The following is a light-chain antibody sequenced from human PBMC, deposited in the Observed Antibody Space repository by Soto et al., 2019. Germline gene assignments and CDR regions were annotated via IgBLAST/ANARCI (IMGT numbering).Light chain of an antibody. CDR2: EVS. V-gene: IGLV2-14*01. Sequence: QSALTQHASVSGSPGQSITFSCTGTSSDIGGYNYVSWYQQHPGKAPKLMIYEVSNRPSGVSDRFSGSKSGNTASLTISGLQAEDEAVYYCTSYTSSTTNYVFGTGTKVTVL. CDR1: SSDIGGYNY. CDR3: TSYTSSTTNYV. J-gene: IGLJ1*01.